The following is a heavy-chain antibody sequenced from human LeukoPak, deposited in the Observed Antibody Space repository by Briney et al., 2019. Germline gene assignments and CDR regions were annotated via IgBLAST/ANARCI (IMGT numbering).Heavy chain of an antibody. CDR2: ISAYNGNT. J-gene: IGHJ4*02. V-gene: IGHV1-18*01. D-gene: IGHD6-19*01. Sequence: ASVKVSCKASGYTFSSYGIIWVRQPPGQGLEWMGWISAYNGNTNYAQNLQGRVTMTTDTSTSTAYMELRSLRSDDTAVYYCARDLGIAVAGQFDYWGQGTLVTVSS. CDR3: ARDLGIAVAGQFDY. CDR1: GYTFSSYG.